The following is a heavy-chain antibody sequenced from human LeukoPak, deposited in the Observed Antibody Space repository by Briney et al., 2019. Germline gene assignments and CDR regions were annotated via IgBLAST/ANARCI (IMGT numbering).Heavy chain of an antibody. J-gene: IGHJ4*02. Sequence: PGGSLRLSCAASGFTFRTSGMNWVRQAPGKGLEWVSYISSSGTTISYAQSVNGRVTITRDNAQDSLPLHMNTLRADDPAVYYCAKDGGTHFDHWGQGTLVTVSS. V-gene: IGHV3-48*01. CDR2: ISSSGTTI. CDR3: AKDGGTHFDH. D-gene: IGHD1-26*01. CDR1: GFTFRTSG.